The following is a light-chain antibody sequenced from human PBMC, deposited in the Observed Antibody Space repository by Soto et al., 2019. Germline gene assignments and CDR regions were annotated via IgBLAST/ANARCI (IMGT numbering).Light chain of an antibody. V-gene: IGKV1-5*03. Sequence: DIQMTQSPSTLYASVGDRVTITCRASQSISNWLAWYQQKPGKAPKLLIYKASSLESGVPSRFGGSGSGTEFTLTISSLQPDDFATYYCQQYNSYSGTFGQGTKVEIK. CDR1: QSISNW. CDR2: KAS. J-gene: IGKJ1*01. CDR3: QQYNSYSGT.